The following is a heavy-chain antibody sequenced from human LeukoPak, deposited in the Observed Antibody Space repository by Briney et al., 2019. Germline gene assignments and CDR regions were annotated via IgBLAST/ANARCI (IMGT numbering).Heavy chain of an antibody. Sequence: SVKVSCKASGGTFSCFAISWVRQAPGQGLEWMGRIIPIFGTANYAQKFQGRVTITTDESTSTAYMELSSLRSEDTAVYYCARGIGGSSWYYYFDYWGQGTLVTVSS. D-gene: IGHD6-13*01. V-gene: IGHV1-69*05. J-gene: IGHJ4*02. CDR3: ARGIGGSSWYYYFDY. CDR1: GGTFSCFA. CDR2: IIPIFGTA.